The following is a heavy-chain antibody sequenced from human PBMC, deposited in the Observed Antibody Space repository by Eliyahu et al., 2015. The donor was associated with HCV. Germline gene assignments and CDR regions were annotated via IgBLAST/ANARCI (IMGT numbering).Heavy chain of an antibody. CDR2: IYYSGST. V-gene: IGHV4-61*01. CDR3: ARGNDFWSGSYYFDY. Sequence: QVQLQESGPGLVKPSETLSLTCTVSGGSVXSGXYYWSWIRQPPGKGLEWIGYIYYSGSTNYNPSLKSRVTISVDTSKNQFSLKLSSVTAADTAVYYCARGNDFWSGSYYFDYWGQGTLVTVSS. CDR1: GGSVXSGXYY. J-gene: IGHJ4*02. D-gene: IGHD3-3*01.